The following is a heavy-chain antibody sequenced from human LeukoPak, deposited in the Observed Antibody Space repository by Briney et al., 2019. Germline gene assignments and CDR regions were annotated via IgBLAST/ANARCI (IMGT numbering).Heavy chain of an antibody. CDR1: GGSISSYY. CDR3: ARGVDGYNYYFDS. CDR2: VYYSGNT. J-gene: IGHJ4*02. D-gene: IGHD5-24*01. V-gene: IGHV4-59*01. Sequence: PSETLSLTCTVSGGSISSYYWTWIRQPPGKGLEWIGYVYYSGNTNCNPSLKSRVTISLDTSENQFSLKVNSVTAAVTAVYYCARGVDGYNYYFDSWGQGTLVTVSS.